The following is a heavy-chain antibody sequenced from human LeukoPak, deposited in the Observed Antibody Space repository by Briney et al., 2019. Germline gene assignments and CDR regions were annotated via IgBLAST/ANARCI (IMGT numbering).Heavy chain of an antibody. CDR3: ARSDILTGYDLDY. Sequence: GESLKISCKGSGYSFTSHWIAWVRQMPGKGLEWMGIIYPGDSDTRYSPSFQGQVTISADKSISTAYLQWSSLKASDTAMYYCARSDILTGYDLDYWGQGTLVTVSS. J-gene: IGHJ4*02. CDR1: GYSFTSHW. CDR2: IYPGDSDT. V-gene: IGHV5-51*01. D-gene: IGHD3-9*01.